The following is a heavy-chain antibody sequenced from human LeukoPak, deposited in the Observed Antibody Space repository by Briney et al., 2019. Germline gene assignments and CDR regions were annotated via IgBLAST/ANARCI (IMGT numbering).Heavy chain of an antibody. V-gene: IGHV3-30-3*01. D-gene: IGHD6-6*01. CDR3: ARTPIAARQIDY. CDR1: GFTFSSYA. J-gene: IGHJ4*02. Sequence: GGSLRLSCAASGFTFSSYAMHWVRQAPGKGLEWVAVISYDGSNKYYADSVKGRFTISRDNSKNTLYLQMNSLRAEDTAVYYWARTPIAARQIDYWGQGTLVTVSS. CDR2: ISYDGSNK.